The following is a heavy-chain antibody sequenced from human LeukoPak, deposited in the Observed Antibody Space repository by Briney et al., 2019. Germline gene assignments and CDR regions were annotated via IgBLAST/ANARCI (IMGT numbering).Heavy chain of an antibody. CDR1: GFTFSSYG. J-gene: IGHJ3*02. CDR3: AKGIPEQWLVHGAFDI. CDR2: IRYDGSNN. Sequence: GGSLRLSCAASGFTFSSYGIHWVRQAPGKGLEWVAFIRYDGSNNYYADSVKGRFTISRDNSKNTLYLQMNSLRAEDTAVYYCAKGIPEQWLVHGAFDIWGQGTMVTVSS. D-gene: IGHD6-19*01. V-gene: IGHV3-30*02.